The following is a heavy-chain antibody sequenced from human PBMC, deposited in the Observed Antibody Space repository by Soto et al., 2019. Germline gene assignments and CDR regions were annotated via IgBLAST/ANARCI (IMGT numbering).Heavy chain of an antibody. V-gene: IGHV4-34*01. Sequence: PSETLSLTCAVYGVSFSGYYWSWIRQPPGKGLEGIGEINHSGVTNYKPSQKRRDTKSVDKSKNQFSLRLKSVTAADTALYYCARFSGSYYYAMDVWGQGSTVT. J-gene: IGHJ6*02. CDR1: GVSFSGYY. CDR3: ARFSGSYYYAMDV. D-gene: IGHD6-19*01. CDR2: INHSGVT.